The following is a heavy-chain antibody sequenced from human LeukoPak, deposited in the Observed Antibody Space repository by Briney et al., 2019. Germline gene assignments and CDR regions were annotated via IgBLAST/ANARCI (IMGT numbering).Heavy chain of an antibody. CDR2: INPSDDST. V-gene: IGHV1-46*02. Sequence: AASVKVSCKASGYTFNSSYMHRVRQAPGQGLEWMGIINPSDDSTRYAQKFQGRVTMTKDTSTNTVYMHLSSLSSDDTAVYYCARAYYESSAYRHAVYFDYWGQGTLVTVSS. CDR3: ARAYYESSAYRHAVYFDY. J-gene: IGHJ4*02. D-gene: IGHD3-22*01. CDR1: GYTFNSSY.